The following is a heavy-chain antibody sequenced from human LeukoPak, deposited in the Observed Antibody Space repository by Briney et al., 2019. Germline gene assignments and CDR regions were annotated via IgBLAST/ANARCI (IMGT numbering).Heavy chain of an antibody. CDR3: AKDHYYDPRLLGY. V-gene: IGHV3-23*01. CDR2: ISGSGGST. CDR1: GFTFSSYE. Sequence: GGSLRLSCAASGFTFSSYEMNWVRQAPGKGLEWVSTISGSGGSTYYADSVKGRFTISRDNSKNTLYLQMNSLRAEDTAVYYCAKDHYYDPRLLGYWGQGTLVTVSS. D-gene: IGHD3-22*01. J-gene: IGHJ4*02.